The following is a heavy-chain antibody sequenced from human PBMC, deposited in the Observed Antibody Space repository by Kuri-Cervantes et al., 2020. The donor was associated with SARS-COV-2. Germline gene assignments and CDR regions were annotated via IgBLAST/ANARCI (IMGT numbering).Heavy chain of an antibody. J-gene: IGHJ6*02. CDR2: IYYSGST. V-gene: IGHV4-61*01. Sequence: SETLSLTCTVSGGSVSSGSYYWSWIRQPPGKGLEWIGYIYYSGSTNYNPSLKSRVTISVDTSKNQFSLKLSTMTAADTAVYYCARDRLRGARPSYYYYGMDVWGQGTTVTVSS. CDR1: GGSVSSGSYY. CDR3: ARDRLRGARPSYYYYGMDV. D-gene: IGHD6-6*01.